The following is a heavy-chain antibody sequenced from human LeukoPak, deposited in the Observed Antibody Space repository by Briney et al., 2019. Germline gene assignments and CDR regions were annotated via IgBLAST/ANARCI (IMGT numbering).Heavy chain of an antibody. V-gene: IGHV4-34*01. Sequence: SETLSLTCAVYGGSFSGYYWSWIRQPPGKGLEWIGEINHSGSTNYNPSLKSRVTISVDTSKNQFSLKLSSVTAADTAVYYCARGLHSWYLKTYYFVYWGQGTLVTVSS. CDR3: ARGLHSWYLKTYYFVY. D-gene: IGHD6-13*01. J-gene: IGHJ4*02. CDR2: INHSGST. CDR1: GGSFSGYY.